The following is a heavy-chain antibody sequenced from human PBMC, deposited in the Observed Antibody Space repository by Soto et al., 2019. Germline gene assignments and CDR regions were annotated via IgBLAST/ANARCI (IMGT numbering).Heavy chain of an antibody. D-gene: IGHD2-2*01. V-gene: IGHV4-39*01. CDR2: IYYSGST. CDR1: GGSISSSSYY. CDR3: ARQGRTPNWFDP. J-gene: IGHJ5*02. Sequence: PSETLSLTCTVSGGSISSSSYYWGWIRQPPGKGLEWIGSIYYSGSTYYSPSLKSRVTISVDTSKNQFSLKLSSVTAADTAVYYCARQGRTPNWFDPWGQGTLVTVSS.